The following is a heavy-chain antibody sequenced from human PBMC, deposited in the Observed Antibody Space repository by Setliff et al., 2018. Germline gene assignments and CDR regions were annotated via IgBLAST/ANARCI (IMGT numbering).Heavy chain of an antibody. V-gene: IGHV4-61*02. D-gene: IGHD4-4*01. Sequence: SETLSLTCTVSGAPISSGFYYWSWIRQPAGKGLEWIGRIHSSGDTKYNPSLKTRVTIAVDTSKNQLSLKLNSATAADTAVYYCARATVGLATIIYFDSWGPGTLVTVSS. J-gene: IGHJ4*02. CDR1: GAPISSGFYY. CDR3: ARATVGLATIIYFDS. CDR2: IHSSGDT.